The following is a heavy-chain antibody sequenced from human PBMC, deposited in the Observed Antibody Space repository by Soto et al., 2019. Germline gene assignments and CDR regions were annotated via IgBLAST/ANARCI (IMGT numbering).Heavy chain of an antibody. Sequence: EVQLVESGGGLVQPGESLRLSCAASGFTFSSYWMNWVRQAPGKGLEWVANINQDGSEKYYVDSVKGRFTISRDNAKNSLYLQMNSLRAEDTAVYYCARDWSRLAYWGQGSPVTVSS. CDR3: ARDWSRLAY. CDR1: GFTFSSYW. D-gene: IGHD3-3*01. J-gene: IGHJ4*02. V-gene: IGHV3-7*04. CDR2: INQDGSEK.